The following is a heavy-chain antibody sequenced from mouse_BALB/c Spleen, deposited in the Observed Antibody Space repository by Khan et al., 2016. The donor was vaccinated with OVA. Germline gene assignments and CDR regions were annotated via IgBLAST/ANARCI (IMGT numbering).Heavy chain of an antibody. CDR3: AREGDDGGLAY. J-gene: IGHJ3*01. Sequence: EVELVESGGGLVQPGGSLKLSCATSGFTFSDYYMYWVRQTPEKRLQWVAYISNRGATTYYPDTLRGRFTISRDKAKNTLYLQMSRLKSEDTAIYYCAREGDDGGLAYWGQGTLVTVSA. CDR1: GFTFSDYY. CDR2: ISNRGATT. V-gene: IGHV5-12*02. D-gene: IGHD2-3*01.